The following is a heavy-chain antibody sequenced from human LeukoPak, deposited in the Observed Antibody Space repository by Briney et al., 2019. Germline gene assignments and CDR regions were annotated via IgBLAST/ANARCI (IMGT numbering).Heavy chain of an antibody. CDR2: IKSKTDGGTT. CDR3: TTEPYGDYVSGDWFDP. V-gene: IGHV3-15*01. CDR1: GFTFSSYS. Sequence: PGGSLRLSCAASGFTFSSYSMSWVRQAPGKGLEWVGRIKSKTDGGTTDYAAPVKGRFTISRDDSKNTLYLQMNNLKTEDTAVYYCTTEPYGDYVSGDWFDPWGQGTLVTVSS. D-gene: IGHD4-17*01. J-gene: IGHJ5*02.